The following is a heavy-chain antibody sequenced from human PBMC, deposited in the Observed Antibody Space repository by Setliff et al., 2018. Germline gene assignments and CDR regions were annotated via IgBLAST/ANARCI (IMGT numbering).Heavy chain of an antibody. Sequence: GVLRLSCEASGFTFSSYSMNWVRQAPGKGLEWVAHISYSSGSISYADSVKGRFTISRDNAKNSLYLQMNSLRAEDTAVYYCARDSTWYWYFDLWGRGTLVTVSS. CDR1: GFTFSSYS. J-gene: IGHJ2*01. D-gene: IGHD3-16*01. CDR2: ISYSSGSI. V-gene: IGHV3-48*01. CDR3: ARDSTWYWYFDL.